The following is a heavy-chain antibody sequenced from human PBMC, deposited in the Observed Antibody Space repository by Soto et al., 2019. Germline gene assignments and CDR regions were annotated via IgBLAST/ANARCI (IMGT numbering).Heavy chain of an antibody. CDR2: ISYDGCEK. J-gene: IGHJ3*02. V-gene: IGHV3-30*18. Sequence: SLRLSCSASRFPFNTYGMHWVRQAPGKGLEWVAVISYDGCEKYYADSVKGRFTISRDSSKNTLSLQIDSLTAEDTAVYFCAKDCRHNCASDAFCIWHQRTRITV. CDR3: AKDCRHNCASDAFCI. D-gene: IGHD1-1*01. CDR1: RFPFNTYG.